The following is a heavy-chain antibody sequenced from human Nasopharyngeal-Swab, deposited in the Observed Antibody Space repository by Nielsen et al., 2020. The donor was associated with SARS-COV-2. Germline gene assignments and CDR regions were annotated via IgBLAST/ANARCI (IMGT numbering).Heavy chain of an antibody. J-gene: IGHJ4*02. Sequence: AAPLSLVCTVSGGSVNSYYWRWVRQPPGKGLEWIGNFFYSGTPNYNPSLKSRVTISVDAPRNQFSLRLNSVTSADTAMYYCARDSSGWHYWGQGTLVTVSS. CDR3: ARDSSGWHY. CDR1: GGSVNSYY. D-gene: IGHD6-19*01. CDR2: FFYSGTP. V-gene: IGHV4-59*02.